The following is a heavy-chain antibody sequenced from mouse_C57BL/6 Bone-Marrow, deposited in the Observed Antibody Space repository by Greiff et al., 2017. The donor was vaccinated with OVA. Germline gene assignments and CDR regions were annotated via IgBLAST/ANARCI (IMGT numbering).Heavy chain of an antibody. CDR3: ARSLGRYFDV. V-gene: IGHV1-69*01. D-gene: IGHD4-1*01. J-gene: IGHJ1*03. CDR2: IDPSDSYT. CDR1: GYTFTSYW. Sequence: VQLQQPGAELVMPGASVKLSCKASGYTFTSYWMHWVKQRPGQGLEWIGEIDPSDSYTNYNQKFKGKSTLTVDKSSSTAYMQLSSLTSEDSAVYYCARSLGRYFDVWGTGTTVTVSS.